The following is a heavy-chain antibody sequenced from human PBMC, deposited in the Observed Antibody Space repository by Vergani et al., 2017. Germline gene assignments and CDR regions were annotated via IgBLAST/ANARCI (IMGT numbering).Heavy chain of an antibody. J-gene: IGHJ4*02. CDR1: GFTFSGSA. Sequence: EVQLVESGGGLVQPGGSLKLSCAASGFTFSGSAMHWVRQAPGKGLEWVGRIRSKANRSAKAKAASVKGRFTITRDDSKNTEYLQINSLKTEDTAVYYCTITGEYWGQGTLVTVSS. V-gene: IGHV3-73*02. CDR3: TITGEY. CDR2: IRSKANRSAK. D-gene: IGHD3-16*01.